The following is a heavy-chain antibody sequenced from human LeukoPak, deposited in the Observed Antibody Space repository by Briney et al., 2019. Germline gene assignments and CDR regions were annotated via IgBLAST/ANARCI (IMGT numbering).Heavy chain of an antibody. Sequence: SETLSLTCTVSGGSISDDYYWSWIRQPPGKGLEWIGYIYYSGSTYYNPSLKSRVTISVDTSKNQFSLKLSSVTAADTAVYYCARYPLWFGGSYFDYWGQGTLVTVSS. CDR1: GGSISDDYY. D-gene: IGHD3-10*01. V-gene: IGHV4-30-4*01. CDR2: IYYSGST. CDR3: ARYPLWFGGSYFDY. J-gene: IGHJ4*02.